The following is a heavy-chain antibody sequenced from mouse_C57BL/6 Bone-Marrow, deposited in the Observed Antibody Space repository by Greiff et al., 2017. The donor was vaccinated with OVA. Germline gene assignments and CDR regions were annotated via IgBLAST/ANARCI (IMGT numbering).Heavy chain of an antibody. CDR1: GYTFTSYG. D-gene: IGHD1-1*01. J-gene: IGHJ3*01. CDR3: ARGAPFMTY. CDR2: IYPRSGNT. Sequence: VKLQESGAELARPGASVKLSCKASGYTFTSYGISWVKQRTGQGLEWIGEIYPRSGNTYYNEKFKGKATLTADKSSSTAYMELRSLTSEDSAVYFCARGAPFMTYSGQGTLVTVSA. V-gene: IGHV1-81*01.